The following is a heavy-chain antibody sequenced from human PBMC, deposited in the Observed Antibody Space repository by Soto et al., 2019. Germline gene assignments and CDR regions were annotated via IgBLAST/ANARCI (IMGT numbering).Heavy chain of an antibody. CDR1: GYTFTGYA. D-gene: IGHD2-2*01. V-gene: IGHV1-3*01. Sequence: ASVKVSCKDSGYTFTGYAIHWVRQAPGQRHEWMGWINGGNGDTKYSQKFQGRVTITRDTSASTAYMELTSLGSEDTAVYHCARGYCSSTSCQYYFDFWGQGTLVTVSS. J-gene: IGHJ4*02. CDR3: ARGYCSSTSCQYYFDF. CDR2: INGGNGDT.